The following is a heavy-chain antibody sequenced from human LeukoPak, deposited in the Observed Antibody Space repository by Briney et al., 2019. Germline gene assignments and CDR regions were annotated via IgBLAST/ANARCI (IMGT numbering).Heavy chain of an antibody. V-gene: IGHV4-59*08. Sequence: PSETLSLTCTVSGGSISSYYWSWIRQPPGKGLEWIGYIYYSGSTNYNPSLKSRVTISVDTSKNQFSLKLSSVTAADTAVYYCASSEYSSGWYRVDYWGQGTLVTVSS. J-gene: IGHJ4*02. D-gene: IGHD6-19*01. CDR1: GGSISSYY. CDR2: IYYSGST. CDR3: ASSEYSSGWYRVDY.